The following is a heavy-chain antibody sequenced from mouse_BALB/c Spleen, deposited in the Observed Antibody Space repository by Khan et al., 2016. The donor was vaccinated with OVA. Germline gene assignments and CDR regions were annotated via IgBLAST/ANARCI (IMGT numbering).Heavy chain of an antibody. V-gene: IGHV2-6-4*01. J-gene: IGHJ1*01. D-gene: IGHD3-3*01. Sequence: VQLQESGPGLVAPSQSLSIPCTVSGFSLSRYSVHWLRQPPGKGLEWLGIMWIGGSADYNSALKSRLSISKDNSKSQVFLKMNSLQTDDTAMYYCARNRDGGSYWYFDVWGAGTTVTVSS. CDR2: MWIGGSA. CDR1: GFSLSRYS. CDR3: ARNRDGGSYWYFDV.